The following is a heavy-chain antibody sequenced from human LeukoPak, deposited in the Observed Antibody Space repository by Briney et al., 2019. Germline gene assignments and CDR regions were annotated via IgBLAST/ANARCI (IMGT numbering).Heavy chain of an antibody. V-gene: IGHV4-38-2*01. D-gene: IGHD1-26*01. J-gene: IGHJ4*02. CDR3: ARHSSRWELLVDYFDY. Sequence: SETLSLTCAVSGYSISSGYYWGWIRQPPGKGLEWIGSIYHSGSTYYNPSLKSRVTISVDTSKSQFCLKLSSVTAADTAVYYCARHSSRWELLVDYFDYWGQGTLVTVSS. CDR1: GYSISSGYY. CDR2: IYHSGST.